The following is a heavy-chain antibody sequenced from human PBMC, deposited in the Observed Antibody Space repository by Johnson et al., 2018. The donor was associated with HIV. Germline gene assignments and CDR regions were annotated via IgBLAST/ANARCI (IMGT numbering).Heavy chain of an antibody. CDR2: ISYDGSNK. J-gene: IGHJ3*02. V-gene: IGHV3-30-3*01. CDR1: GFTFSSYA. CDR3: ARDKGHAFDI. Sequence: QVKLLESGGGVVQPGRSLRLSCAASGFTFSSYAMHWVRQAPGKGLEWVAVISYDGSNKYYADSVKGRFTISRDNSKNTLYLQMNSLRAEDTAVYYCARDKGHAFDIWGQGTMVTVSS.